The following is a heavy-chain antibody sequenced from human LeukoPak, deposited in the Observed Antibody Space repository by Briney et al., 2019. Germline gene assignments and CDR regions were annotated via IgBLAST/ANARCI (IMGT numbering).Heavy chain of an antibody. CDR2: IYPGDSDT. CDR1: GYSFSSYW. V-gene: IGHV5-51*01. D-gene: IGHD6-19*01. Sequence: GESLKISCKGSGYSFSSYWIGWVRQMPGKGLEWMGIIYPGDSDTRYSPSFQGQVTISADKSISTAYLQWSSLKASDTAMYYCATHSYSSGWSARKNYYYYYMDVWGKGTTVTVSS. CDR3: ATHSYSSGWSARKNYYYYYMDV. J-gene: IGHJ6*03.